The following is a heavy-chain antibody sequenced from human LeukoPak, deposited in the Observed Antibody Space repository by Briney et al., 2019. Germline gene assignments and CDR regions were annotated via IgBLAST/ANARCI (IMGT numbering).Heavy chain of an antibody. CDR2: INSDGSST. D-gene: IGHD3-16*01. V-gene: IGHV3-74*01. J-gene: IGHJ1*01. CDR3: AKDDDWGRYKH. CDR1: GFSFSNYW. Sequence: GGSLRLSCAASGFSFSNYWMHWVRQAPGEGLVWVSRINSDGSSTTYADSVKGRFTISRDNAKNTLYLQMNSLRAEDTAVYYCAKDDDWGRYKHWGQGTLVTVSS.